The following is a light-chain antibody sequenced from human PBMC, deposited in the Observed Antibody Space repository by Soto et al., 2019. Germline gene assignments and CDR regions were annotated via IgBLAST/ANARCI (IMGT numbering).Light chain of an antibody. V-gene: IGKV1-33*01. CDR2: DAS. Sequence: DIQMTQSPSSLSASAGDRVTITCQASQDINNHLNWYQQKAGKAPKLLINDASNLETGVPSRFSGSGSGTDFTLTISGLQPEDIATYYCQQYVNALTFDGGTKVDIK. CDR3: QQYVNALT. CDR1: QDINNH. J-gene: IGKJ4*01.